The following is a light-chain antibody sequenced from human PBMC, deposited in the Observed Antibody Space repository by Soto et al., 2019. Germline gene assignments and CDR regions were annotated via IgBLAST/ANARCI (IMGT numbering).Light chain of an antibody. J-gene: IGKJ4*01. CDR1: QSLYSN. CDR2: ATS. Sequence: EIVMTQSPATLSLSPGERATLSCRASQSLYSNLAWYQQKPGQSPRLLIYATSTRATGIPARFSGSGSGTDFTLTISSLQSEDFALYYCQQYSKWPLSFGGGTKVEIK. CDR3: QQYSKWPLS. V-gene: IGKV3-15*01.